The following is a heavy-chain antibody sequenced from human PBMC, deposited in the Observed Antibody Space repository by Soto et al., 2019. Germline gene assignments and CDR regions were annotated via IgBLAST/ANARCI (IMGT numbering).Heavy chain of an antibody. D-gene: IGHD6-13*01. CDR1: GFTFSDYY. J-gene: IGHJ6*03. CDR3: ARRGYGSRWPNVYMDV. V-gene: IGHV3-64*01. CDR2: INGDGGTT. Sequence: PGGSLRLSCAASGFTFSDYYMHWVRQAPGRGLEYVSTINGDGGTTFYANSLKGRFSISRDNSRNTLYLQMGSLRPDDTALYYCARRGYGSRWPNVYMDVWGKGTTVTVSS.